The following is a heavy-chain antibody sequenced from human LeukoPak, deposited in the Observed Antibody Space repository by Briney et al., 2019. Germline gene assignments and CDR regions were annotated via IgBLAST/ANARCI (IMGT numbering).Heavy chain of an antibody. J-gene: IGHJ5*02. CDR2: IYYGGTT. D-gene: IGHD3-16*01. CDR1: GGSISPYY. V-gene: IGHV4-59*08. Sequence: SETLSLTCTVSGGSISPYYWSWIRQPPGKGLEWLGYIYYGGTTRYNPSLKSRVTMSVDTSENQFSLNLTSVTAADTAVYYCAKQDTNRGTNWFDPWGQGTLVTVSS. CDR3: AKQDTNRGTNWFDP.